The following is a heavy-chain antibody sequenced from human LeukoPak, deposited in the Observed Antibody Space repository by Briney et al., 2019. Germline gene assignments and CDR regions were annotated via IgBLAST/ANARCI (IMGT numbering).Heavy chain of an antibody. CDR3: ARDEEQWLAIDY. J-gene: IGHJ4*02. Sequence: GRSLRLSCAASGFPFSSYGMHWVRQAPGKGLEWVAVIWYDGSNKYYADSVKGRFTIPRDNSKNTLYLQMNSLRAEDTAVYYCARDEEQWLAIDYWGQGTLVTVSS. CDR2: IWYDGSNK. D-gene: IGHD6-19*01. V-gene: IGHV3-33*01. CDR1: GFPFSSYG.